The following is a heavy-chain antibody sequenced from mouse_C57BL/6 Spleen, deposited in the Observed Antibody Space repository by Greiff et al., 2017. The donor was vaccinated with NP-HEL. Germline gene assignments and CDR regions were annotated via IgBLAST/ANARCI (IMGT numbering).Heavy chain of an antibody. Sequence: QVQLQQSGAELVRPGASVKLSCKASGYTFTDYYINWVKQRPGQGLEWIARIYPGSGNTYYNEKFKGKATLTAEKSSSTAYMQLSSLTSEDSAVYFCARDYDYQAWFAYWGQGTLVTVSA. J-gene: IGHJ3*01. CDR2: IYPGSGNT. CDR3: ARDYDYQAWFAY. D-gene: IGHD2-4*01. CDR1: GYTFTDYY. V-gene: IGHV1-76*01.